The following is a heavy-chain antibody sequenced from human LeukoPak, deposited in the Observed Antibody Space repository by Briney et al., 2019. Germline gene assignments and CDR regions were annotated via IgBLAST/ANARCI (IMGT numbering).Heavy chain of an antibody. CDR3: ARGTGEGYTYGRYYFDY. CDR2: IHTYNGHT. Sequence: ASVKVSCKSSGYTFNSYGITWVRQAPGQGLEWMGWIHTYNGHTNYAQKLQGRVTMTTDTSTSTAYMELRSLRSDDTAVYYCARGTGEGYTYGRYYFDYWGQGTLVTVSS. V-gene: IGHV1-18*01. CDR1: GYTFNSYG. D-gene: IGHD5-18*01. J-gene: IGHJ4*02.